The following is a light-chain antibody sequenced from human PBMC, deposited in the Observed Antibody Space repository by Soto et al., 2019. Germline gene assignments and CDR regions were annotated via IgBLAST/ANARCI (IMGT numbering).Light chain of an antibody. CDR3: QQYYNWLS. J-gene: IGKJ4*01. CDR1: RNIGSN. CDR2: DVS. V-gene: IGKV3-15*01. Sequence: EIVRTQSPATLSVSPGERATISCRASRNIGSNLAWYQLTPGQAPRLLMYDVSTRATDIPPRFSGTGSGTDFTLTISSLQSDDFAVYYWQQYYNWLSFGGGTNIEIK.